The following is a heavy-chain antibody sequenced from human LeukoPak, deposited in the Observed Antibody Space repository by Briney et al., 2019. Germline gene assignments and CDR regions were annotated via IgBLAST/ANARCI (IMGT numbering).Heavy chain of an antibody. CDR2: ISAYNGNT. V-gene: IGHV1-18*01. CDR3: ARDLGSVSIAVAGNWSDP. Sequence: ASVKVSCKASGYTFTSYGISWVRQAPGQGLEWMGWISAYNGNTNYAQKLQGRVTMTTDTSTSTAYMELSSLRSEDTAVYYCARDLGSVSIAVAGNWSDPWGQGTLVTVSS. CDR1: GYTFTSYG. D-gene: IGHD6-19*01. J-gene: IGHJ5*02.